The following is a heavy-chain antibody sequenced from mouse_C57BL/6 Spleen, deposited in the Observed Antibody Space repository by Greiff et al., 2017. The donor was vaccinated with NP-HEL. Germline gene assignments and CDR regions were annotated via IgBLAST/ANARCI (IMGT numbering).Heavy chain of an antibody. J-gene: IGHJ2*01. CDR1: GYSFTGYY. V-gene: IGHV1-42*01. CDR2: INPSTGGT. Sequence: EVKLVESGPELVKPGASVKISCKASGYSFTGYYMNWVKQSPEKSLEWIGEINPSTGGTTYNQKFKAKATLTVDKSSSTAYMQLKSLTSEDSAVYYCARRGTVVATDYWGQGTTLTVSS. D-gene: IGHD1-1*01. CDR3: ARRGTVVATDY.